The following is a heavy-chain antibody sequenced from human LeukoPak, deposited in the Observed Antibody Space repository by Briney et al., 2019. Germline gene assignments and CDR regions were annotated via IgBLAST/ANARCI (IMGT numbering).Heavy chain of an antibody. CDR3: AISDSSGPFRY. J-gene: IGHJ4*02. Sequence: ASVKVSCKASGYTFTSYDINWVRKAPGQGIEWMGWMNPNSCNTGYAQKFQVRVTMTSNTSISTAYMELSSLRSEDTAVYYCAISDSSGPFRYWAQGTLVTVSS. CDR1: GYTFTSYD. V-gene: IGHV1-8*01. CDR2: MNPNSCNT. D-gene: IGHD6-6*01.